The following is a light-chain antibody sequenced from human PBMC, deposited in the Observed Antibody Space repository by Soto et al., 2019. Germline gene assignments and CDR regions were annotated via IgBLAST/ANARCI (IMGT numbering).Light chain of an antibody. Sequence: EIVMTQSPATLSVSPGERATLACRASQRVSSNLAWYQQKPDQAPRLLIYGASTRATGGPARFSGSGSGTEFTLTISSLQSEDFAVYYCQQYNNWPLTFGGGTKVEIK. CDR1: QRVSSN. V-gene: IGKV3-15*01. CDR3: QQYNNWPLT. J-gene: IGKJ4*01. CDR2: GAS.